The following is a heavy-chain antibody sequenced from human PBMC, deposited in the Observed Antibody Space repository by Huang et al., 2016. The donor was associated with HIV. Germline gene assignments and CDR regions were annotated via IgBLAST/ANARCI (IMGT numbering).Heavy chain of an antibody. CDR3: ARGSLEYSVSSSLDY. V-gene: IGHV1-69*13. J-gene: IGHJ4*02. CDR1: GGPFRSYS. CDR2: LMPSFDSQ. Sequence: QVQLLQSGAEVKKPGSSVKVSCKASGGPFRSYSIAWARQAPGQGHEWMASLMPSFDSQNNAQKLRVRVRVTADESTSTVYMELRDLRPDDTAVYFCARGSLEYSVSSSLDYWGQGTHVTVSS. D-gene: IGHD4-4*01.